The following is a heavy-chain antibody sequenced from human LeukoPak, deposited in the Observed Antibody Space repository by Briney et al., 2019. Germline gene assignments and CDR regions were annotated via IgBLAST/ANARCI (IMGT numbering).Heavy chain of an antibody. Sequence: SETLSLTCAVYGGSFSGYYWSWIRQPPGKGLEWIGEIIHSGSTNYNPSLKSRVTISVDTSKNQFSLKLSSVTAADTAVYYCARGGLQHYDFWSGYPRPGYYYMDVWGEGTTVTVSS. CDR2: IIHSGST. CDR3: ARGGLQHYDFWSGYPRPGYYYMDV. D-gene: IGHD3-3*01. CDR1: GGSFSGYY. J-gene: IGHJ6*03. V-gene: IGHV4-34*01.